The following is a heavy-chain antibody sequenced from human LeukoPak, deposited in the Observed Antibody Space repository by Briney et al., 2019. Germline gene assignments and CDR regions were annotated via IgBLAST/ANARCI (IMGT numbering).Heavy chain of an antibody. J-gene: IGHJ4*02. CDR1: GFTFSSYA. CDR3: ARVGIAVAGTDY. D-gene: IGHD6-19*01. Sequence: GGSLRLSCAASGFTFSSYAMHWVRQAPGKGLEWVAVIWYDGSNKYYADSVKGRFTISRDNSKNTLYLQMNSLRAEDTAVYYCARVGIAVAGTDYWGQGTLVTVSS. V-gene: IGHV3-33*08. CDR2: IWYDGSNK.